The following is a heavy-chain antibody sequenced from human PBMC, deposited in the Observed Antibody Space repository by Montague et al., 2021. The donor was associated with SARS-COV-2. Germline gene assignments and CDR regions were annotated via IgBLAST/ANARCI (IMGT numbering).Heavy chain of an antibody. J-gene: IGHJ6*02. CDR1: GGSFSGYY. CDR3: ARGGTVTTFYYYYYGMDV. Sequence: SETLSLTCAVYGGSFSGYYWSWIRQPPGKGLEWIGEINHSGSTNYNPSLKSRVTISVDTPKNQFSLKLSSVTAADTAVYYCARGGTVTTFYYYYYGMDVWGQGTTVTVSS. V-gene: IGHV4-34*01. CDR2: INHSGST. D-gene: IGHD4-17*01.